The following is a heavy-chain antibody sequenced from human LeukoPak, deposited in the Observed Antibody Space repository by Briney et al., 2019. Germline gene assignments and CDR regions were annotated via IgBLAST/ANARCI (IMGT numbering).Heavy chain of an antibody. Sequence: GGSLRLSCAASGFTFSDYYMSWIRQAPGKGLEWVSYISSSGSTIYYADSVKGRFTISRDNAKNSLYLQMNSLRAEDTAVYYCARVNCGGNFNYYYGMDVWGQGTTVTVSS. D-gene: IGHD2-21*01. CDR1: GFTFSDYY. CDR2: ISSSGSTI. V-gene: IGHV3-11*01. CDR3: ARVNCGGNFNYYYGMDV. J-gene: IGHJ6*02.